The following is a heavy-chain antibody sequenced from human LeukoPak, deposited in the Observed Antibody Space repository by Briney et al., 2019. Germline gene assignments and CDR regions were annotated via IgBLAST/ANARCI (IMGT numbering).Heavy chain of an antibody. D-gene: IGHD6-13*01. CDR1: GGSFSGYY. Sequence: SETLSLTCAVYGGSFSGYYWSWIRQPPGKGLEWIGEINHSGSTNYNPSLKSRVTISVDTSKNQFSLKLSSVTAADTAVYYCARASRTQLVMGMWGQGTLVTVSS. J-gene: IGHJ4*02. CDR3: ARASRTQLVMGM. CDR2: INHSGST. V-gene: IGHV4-34*01.